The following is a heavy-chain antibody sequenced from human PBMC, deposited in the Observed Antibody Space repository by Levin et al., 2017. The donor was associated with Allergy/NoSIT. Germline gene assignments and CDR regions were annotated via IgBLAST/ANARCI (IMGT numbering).Heavy chain of an antibody. D-gene: IGHD3-22*01. Sequence: PGGSLRLSCEASGFTFDDYVMHWVRQVPGKSLEWIGFVSWDGGSTYYADSVKGRFSISRDNSKNSVFLQMTSLTLEDSAVYYCAKGRSAYYNYFDYWGQGTLVTVSS. CDR1: GFTFDDYV. J-gene: IGHJ4*02. V-gene: IGHV3-43D*03. CDR3: AKGRSAYYNYFDY. CDR2: VSWDGGST.